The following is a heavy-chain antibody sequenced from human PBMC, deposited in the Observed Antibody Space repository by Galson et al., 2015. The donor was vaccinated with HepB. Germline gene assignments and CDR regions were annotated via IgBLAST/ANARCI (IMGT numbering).Heavy chain of an antibody. Sequence: SVKVSCKASGYTFTSYYMHWVRQAPGQGLEWMGIINPSGGSTSYAQKLQGRVTMTRDTSTSTVYMELSSLRSEDTAVYYCARDNLEGHSSSSYPDVWGQGTTVTVSS. CDR2: INPSGGST. CDR1: GYTFTSYY. J-gene: IGHJ6*02. D-gene: IGHD6-13*01. V-gene: IGHV1-46*04. CDR3: ARDNLEGHSSSSYPDV.